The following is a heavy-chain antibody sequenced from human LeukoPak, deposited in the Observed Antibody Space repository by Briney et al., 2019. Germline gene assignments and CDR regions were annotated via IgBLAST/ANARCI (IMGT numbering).Heavy chain of an antibody. CDR1: GFTFGDYS. D-gene: IGHD1-26*01. CDR2: IRSKAYGGTK. V-gene: IGHV3-49*04. J-gene: IGHJ4*02. CDR3: TRGRRATHDY. Sequence: GGSLRLSCTASGFTFGDYSMSWVRQAPGKGLEWVGFIRSKAYGGTKEYDASVKGRFTISRDDSKGIAYLQMNSLKTEDTAVYYCTRGRRATHDYWGQGTLVTVSS.